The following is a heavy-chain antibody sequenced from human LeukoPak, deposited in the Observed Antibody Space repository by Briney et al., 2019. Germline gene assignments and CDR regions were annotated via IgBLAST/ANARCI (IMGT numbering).Heavy chain of an antibody. D-gene: IGHD3-16*01. CDR2: FRWNSGSI. J-gene: IGHJ6*02. V-gene: IGHV3-9*01. Sequence: GRSLRLSCAASEFAFDDYAIHLVRQAPRNRLEWVSGFRWNSGSIGYADSVKGRFTISRDNAKNSLYLQMNSLRAEDTALYYCAKDITGGYYYYGMDVWGQGTTVTVSS. CDR1: EFAFDDYA. CDR3: AKDITGGYYYYGMDV.